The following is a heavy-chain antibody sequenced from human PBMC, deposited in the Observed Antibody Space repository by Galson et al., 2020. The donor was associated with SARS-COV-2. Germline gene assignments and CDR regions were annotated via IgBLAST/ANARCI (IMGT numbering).Heavy chain of an antibody. CDR2: ISGGGRST. Sequence: GGSLRLSCAASGFTFSIYAMSWVRQAPGKGLEWVSGISGGGRSTFYADSVKGRFTISRDNSKNTVYLEMNSLRAEDTAVYFCAKKLTGGFRVLEWFFDHWGQGTLVTVSS. D-gene: IGHD3-3*01. CDR1: GFTFSIYA. CDR3: AKKLTGGFRVLEWFFDH. V-gene: IGHV3-23*01. J-gene: IGHJ4*02.